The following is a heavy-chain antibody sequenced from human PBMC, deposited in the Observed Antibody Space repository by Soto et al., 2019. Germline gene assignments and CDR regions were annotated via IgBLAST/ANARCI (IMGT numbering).Heavy chain of an antibody. D-gene: IGHD3-16*02. Sequence: EVQLLESGGGLVQPGGSLRLSCAASGFTFSSYAMSWVRQAPGKGLEWVSAISGSGGSTYYADSVKGRFTISRDNSKNTLYLQTNSLRAEDTAVYYCAKDNDYVWGSYRGGFDYWGQGTLVTVSS. CDR2: ISGSGGST. CDR3: AKDNDYVWGSYRGGFDY. V-gene: IGHV3-23*01. J-gene: IGHJ4*02. CDR1: GFTFSSYA.